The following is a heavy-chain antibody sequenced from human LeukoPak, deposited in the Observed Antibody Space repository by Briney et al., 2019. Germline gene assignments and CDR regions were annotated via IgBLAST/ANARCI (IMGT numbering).Heavy chain of an antibody. CDR3: ARRGAGSNGAFDY. J-gene: IGHJ4*02. Sequence: GESLKISCQGSGYRFSSYWIGWVRQMPGKGLEWMGIIYPVDSDTRYSPSFQGQVTISADKSISTAYLQWSSLKASDTAMYYCARRGAGSNGAFDYWGQGTLVTVSS. CDR1: GYRFSSYW. V-gene: IGHV5-51*01. CDR2: IYPVDSDT. D-gene: IGHD5-24*01.